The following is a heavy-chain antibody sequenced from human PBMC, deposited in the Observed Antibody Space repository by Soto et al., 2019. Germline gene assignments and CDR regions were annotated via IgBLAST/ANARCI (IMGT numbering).Heavy chain of an antibody. J-gene: IGHJ4*02. Sequence: XETLSLTCTVAGGSISSSSYYWGWIRQPRGKGLEWIGIIYYSGSTYYNPSLKSRVTISVDTSKNQFSLKLSSVTAADTAVYYCARRRITMVRGVITGPHFDYWGQGTLVTVSS. V-gene: IGHV4-39*01. D-gene: IGHD3-10*01. CDR1: GGSISSSSYY. CDR3: ARRRITMVRGVITGPHFDY. CDR2: IYYSGST.